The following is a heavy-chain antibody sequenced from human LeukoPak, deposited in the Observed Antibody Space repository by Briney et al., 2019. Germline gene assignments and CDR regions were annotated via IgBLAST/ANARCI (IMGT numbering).Heavy chain of an antibody. V-gene: IGHV3-23*01. CDR3: TIPGGGY. Sequence: GGSLRLSCAVSGFTFSGFWMSWSRQAPGKGLEWVSGIGATGVSTHYADSVRGRFTISRDNSKNSLYLQMNSLRVEDTAIYYCTIPGGGYWGQGTLVTVSS. J-gene: IGHJ4*02. CDR2: IGATGVST. D-gene: IGHD3-10*01. CDR1: GFTFSGFW.